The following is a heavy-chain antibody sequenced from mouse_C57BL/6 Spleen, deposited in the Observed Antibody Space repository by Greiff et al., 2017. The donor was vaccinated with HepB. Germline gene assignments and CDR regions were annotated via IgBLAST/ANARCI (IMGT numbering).Heavy chain of an antibody. CDR2: ISSGGDYI. CDR1: GFTFSSYA. D-gene: IGHD1-1*01. Sequence: DVMLVESGEGLVKPGGSLKLSCAASGFTFSSYAMSWVRQTPEKRLEWVAYISSGGDYIYYADTVKGRFTISRDNARNTLYLQMSSLKSDDTAMYYCTRDYYGSSYGGFAYWGQGTLVTVSA. J-gene: IGHJ3*01. CDR3: TRDYYGSSYGGFAY. V-gene: IGHV5-9-1*02.